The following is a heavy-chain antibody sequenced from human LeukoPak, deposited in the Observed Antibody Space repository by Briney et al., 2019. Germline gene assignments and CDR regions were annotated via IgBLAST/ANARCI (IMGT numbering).Heavy chain of an antibody. CDR2: IYYSGSI. D-gene: IGHD2-15*01. CDR3: ARHGGSYCSGGSCYLSFSSWFDP. J-gene: IGHJ5*02. CDR1: GGSISSSSYY. V-gene: IGHV4-39*01. Sequence: PSETLSLTCTVSGGSISSSSYYWGWIRQPPGKGLEWIGSIYYSGSIYYNPSLKSRVTISVDTSKNQFSLKLSSVTAADTAVYYCARHGGSYCSGGSCYLSFSSWFDPWGQGTLVTVSS.